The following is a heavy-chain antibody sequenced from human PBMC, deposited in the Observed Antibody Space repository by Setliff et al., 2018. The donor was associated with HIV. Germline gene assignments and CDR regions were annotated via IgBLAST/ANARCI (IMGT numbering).Heavy chain of an antibody. D-gene: IGHD3-22*01. CDR3: ARGALSLTMTKLLSFFDS. V-gene: IGHV4-34*01. CDR2: INHSGNT. J-gene: IGHJ4*02. CDR1: GGSFTGYY. Sequence: SETLSLTCAVSGGSFTGYYWSWIRQTPGKGLEWIAEINHSGNTNYNPPLKSRVTISVVTSKSHFSLKMTSVTAADTAIYFCARGALSLTMTKLLSFFDSWGQGTQVTVSS.